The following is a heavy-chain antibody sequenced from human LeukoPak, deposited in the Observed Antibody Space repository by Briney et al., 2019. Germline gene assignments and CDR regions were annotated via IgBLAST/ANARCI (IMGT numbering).Heavy chain of an antibody. J-gene: IGHJ5*02. V-gene: IGHV3-7*01. Sequence: GGSLRLSCAASGFTFSSYWMSWVRQAPGKVLEGVANIKQDGSEKYYVDSVKGRFTISRDNAKNSLYLQMNRLRAEDTAVYYCARDGDTGYSLVGFDPWGQGTLVTVSS. CDR3: ARDGDTGYSLVGFDP. CDR2: IKQDGSEK. D-gene: IGHD6-13*01. CDR1: GFTFSSYW.